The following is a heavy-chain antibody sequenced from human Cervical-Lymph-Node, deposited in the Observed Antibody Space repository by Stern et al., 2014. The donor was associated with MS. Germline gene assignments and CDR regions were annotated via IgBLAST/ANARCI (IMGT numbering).Heavy chain of an antibody. CDR2: ISDSSGTT. J-gene: IGHJ4*02. CDR3: VRGIDFDY. D-gene: IGHD2-15*01. CDR1: EFILRRYS. V-gene: IGHV3-48*02. Sequence: EVQLVESGGDLVQPGGSLRLSCVASEFILRRYSLNWVRQAPGKGLEWVSYISDSSGTTYYADSVKGRFTISRDNAKNTLYLQMNSLRDDDTAVYYCVRGIDFDYWGQGTLVTVSS.